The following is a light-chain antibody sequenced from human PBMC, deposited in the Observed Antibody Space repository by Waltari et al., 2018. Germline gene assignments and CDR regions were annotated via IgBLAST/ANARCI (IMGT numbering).Light chain of an antibody. CDR2: DAS. Sequence: DIQMTQSPSSLSASVGDGVTITCQASQDIANYVNWYQQKPGKAPKLLVYDASNLHSGVPSRFSGSGSGTHFTFTITGLQPEDIATYYCQQHDHLPFTFGPGTKVDIK. CDR3: QQHDHLPFT. J-gene: IGKJ3*01. CDR1: QDIANY. V-gene: IGKV1-33*01.